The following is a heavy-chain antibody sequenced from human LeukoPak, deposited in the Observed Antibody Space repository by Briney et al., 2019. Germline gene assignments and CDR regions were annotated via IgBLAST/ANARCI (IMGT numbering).Heavy chain of an antibody. D-gene: IGHD3-10*01. J-gene: IGHJ4*02. V-gene: IGHV3-23*01. Sequence: GGSLRLSCAVSGITLSNYGMSWVRQAPGKGLEWVAGISGSGGSTNYADSVEGRFTISRDNSKNTLYLQMNSLRAEDTALYYCVKFFLPYLAGGTGSRWGQGTLVTVSS. CDR3: VKFFLPYLAGGTGSR. CDR2: ISGSGGST. CDR1: GITLSNYG.